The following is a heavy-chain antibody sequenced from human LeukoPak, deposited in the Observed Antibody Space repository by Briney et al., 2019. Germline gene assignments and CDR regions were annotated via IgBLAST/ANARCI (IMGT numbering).Heavy chain of an antibody. V-gene: IGHV4-30-2*01. D-gene: IGHD6-6*01. J-gene: IGHJ4*02. CDR3: ARGSVIAATDY. CDR1: GGSISSGGYY. CDR2: IYHSGST. Sequence: SETLSLTCTVSGGSISSGGYYWSWIRQPPGKGLEWIGYIYHSGSTYYNPSLKSRVTISVDRSKNQFSLKLSSVTAADTAVYYCARGSVIAATDYWGQGTLVTVSS.